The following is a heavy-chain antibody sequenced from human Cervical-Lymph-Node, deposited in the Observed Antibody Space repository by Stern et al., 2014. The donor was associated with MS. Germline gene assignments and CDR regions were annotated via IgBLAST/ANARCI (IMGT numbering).Heavy chain of an antibody. D-gene: IGHD4-23*01. CDR1: GGSFSGYY. CDR3: ARGQSKGRLLAGGKKSHWFDP. CDR2: VDDSGGT. Sequence: QVQLQQWGARLLRPSETLSLTCGVSGGSFSGYYWMWIRQAPGKGLEWIGQVDDSGGTMYTPSPKSRVPMSLDTSKKQFSLGLTSVTAADTAVYFCARGQSKGRLLAGGKKSHWFDPWGQGALVVVSS. J-gene: IGHJ5*02. V-gene: IGHV4-34*01.